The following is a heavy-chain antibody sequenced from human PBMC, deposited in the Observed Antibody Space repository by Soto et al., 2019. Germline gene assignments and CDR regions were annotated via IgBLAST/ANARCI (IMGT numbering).Heavy chain of an antibody. D-gene: IGHD6-13*01. Sequence: ASVKVSCKASGYTFTSYGISWVRQAPGQGLEWMGWISAYNGNTNYAQKLQGRVTMTRDTSTSTAYMELSSLGSEDTAVYYCAVAAADPQAYYYYYGMDVWGKGTTVTVSS. V-gene: IGHV1-18*01. CDR1: GYTFTSYG. CDR3: AVAAADPQAYYYYYGMDV. CDR2: ISAYNGNT. J-gene: IGHJ6*04.